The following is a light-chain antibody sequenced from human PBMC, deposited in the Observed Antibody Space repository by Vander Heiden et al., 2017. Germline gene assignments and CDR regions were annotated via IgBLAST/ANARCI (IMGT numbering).Light chain of an antibody. CDR3: MQGTQWPWT. J-gene: IGKJ1*01. V-gene: IGKV2-30*01. CDR1: QNLLYSDGNTY. CDR2: KVS. Sequence: DVVFTQFPPPPPVSLGPTASISCRSSQNLLYSDGNTYLNWFLQRPGQSPRRLIYKVSNRDSGVPDRFSGSGSGTDFTLKISRVEAEDVGVYYCMQGTQWPWTFGQGTRVEIK.